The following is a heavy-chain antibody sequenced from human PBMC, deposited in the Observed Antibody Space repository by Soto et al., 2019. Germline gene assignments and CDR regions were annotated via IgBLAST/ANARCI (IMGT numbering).Heavy chain of an antibody. J-gene: IGHJ4*02. V-gene: IGHV3-30*18. Sequence: GGSLSLSCVASGFTFSSYGMHWVRQAAGKGLEWVAVTAYDESEKYYADSVKGRFTISRDNSRNTLFLQMNSLRAEDTAVYYCAKNDDSFDYWGQGTLVTVSS. CDR3: AKNDDSFDY. CDR1: GFTFSSYG. CDR2: TAYDESEK.